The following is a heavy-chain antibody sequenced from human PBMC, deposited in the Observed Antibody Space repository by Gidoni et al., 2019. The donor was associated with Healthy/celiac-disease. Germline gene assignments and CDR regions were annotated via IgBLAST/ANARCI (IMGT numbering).Heavy chain of an antibody. CDR2: IYWNDDK. V-gene: IGHV2-5*01. J-gene: IGHJ4*02. Sequence: QIILKESGPTLVTPTQTLTLTCTFSGLSLSTSGVGVGWIRQPPGKALEWLALIYWNDDKRYSPSPKSRLTITKDTTKKQVVLTMTNMDPVDTATYYCAHNTYDLWSGYPDYWGQGTLVTVSS. CDR3: AHNTYDLWSGYPDY. CDR1: GLSLSTSGVG. D-gene: IGHD3-3*01.